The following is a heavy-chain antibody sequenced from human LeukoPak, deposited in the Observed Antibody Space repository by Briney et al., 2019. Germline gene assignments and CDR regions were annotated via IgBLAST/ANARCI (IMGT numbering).Heavy chain of an antibody. V-gene: IGHV3-30-3*01. CDR2: ISYDGSSK. Sequence: GGSLRLSCLASGFTFSSYSMHWVRQAPGKGLEWVAVISYDGSSKYYADSVKGQFTISRDNSKNTLYLQMNSLRAEDTAVYYCARDPASYSYGYFFDYWGQGTLVTVSS. D-gene: IGHD5-18*01. J-gene: IGHJ4*02. CDR1: GFTFSSYS. CDR3: ARDPASYSYGYFFDY.